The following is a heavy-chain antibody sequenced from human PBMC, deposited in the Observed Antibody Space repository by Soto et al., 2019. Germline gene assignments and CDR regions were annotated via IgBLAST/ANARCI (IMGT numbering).Heavy chain of an antibody. V-gene: IGHV3-48*02. CDR2: ISTTSFTI. CDR1: GFSFSTYN. J-gene: IGHJ5*01. CDR3: ARDRCYDGTCYSASDS. D-gene: IGHD2-15*01. Sequence: PGGSLRLSCAVSGFSFSTYNMDWVRQAPRKGPEWIAYISTTSFTIYYADSVKGRFTISRDNDRNSLYLEMNSLRDEDTAVYYCARDRCYDGTCYSASDSWGQGTLVTVSS.